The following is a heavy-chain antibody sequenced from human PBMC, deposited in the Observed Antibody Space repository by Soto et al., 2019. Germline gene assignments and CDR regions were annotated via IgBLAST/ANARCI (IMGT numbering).Heavy chain of an antibody. CDR2: ISSSSSNI. CDR1: GFTFSSYG. V-gene: IGHV3-21*04. Sequence: GGSLRLSCAASGFTFSSYGMNWVRQAPGKGLEWVSSISSSSSNIYYADSVKGRFTISRDNSKNTLYLQMNSLRAEDTAVYYCARVLPSIAVAPDYWGQGTLVTVSS. CDR3: ARVLPSIAVAPDY. D-gene: IGHD6-19*01. J-gene: IGHJ4*02.